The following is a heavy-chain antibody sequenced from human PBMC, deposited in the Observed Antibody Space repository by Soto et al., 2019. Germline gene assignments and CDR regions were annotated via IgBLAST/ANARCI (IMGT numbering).Heavy chain of an antibody. Sequence: QVQLVESGGGVAQPGRSLRLSCAASGFSFSNNGMHWVRQAPGKGLEWVAIISYDGSKKYYADSVKGRFTISRDNSKNTLYLQMNSLRVEDTAIYYCAKDRVESGLGEIDYWGQGTLVTVSS. V-gene: IGHV3-30*18. CDR1: GFSFSNNG. D-gene: IGHD3-16*01. CDR2: ISYDGSKK. CDR3: AKDRVESGLGEIDY. J-gene: IGHJ4*02.